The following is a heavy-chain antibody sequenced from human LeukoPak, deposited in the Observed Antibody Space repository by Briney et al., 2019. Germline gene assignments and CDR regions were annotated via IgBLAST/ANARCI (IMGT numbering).Heavy chain of an antibody. CDR2: ISTNNGNT. CDR3: ASDQAGIAVAGSSPAYDY. D-gene: IGHD6-13*01. J-gene: IGHJ4*02. V-gene: IGHV1-18*01. Sequence: ASVKVFCKASGYTFPNYGKNWARHPRGQGLEDMGWISTNNGNTNYAPNLQGRVAMTTHTPTSTAFTALRSLTSDGTAVSFWASDQAGIAVAGSSPAYDYSGQGTLVTVSS. CDR1: GYTFPNYG.